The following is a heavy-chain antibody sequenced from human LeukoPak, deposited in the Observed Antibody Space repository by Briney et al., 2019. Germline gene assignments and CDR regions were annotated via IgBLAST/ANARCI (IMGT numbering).Heavy chain of an antibody. V-gene: IGHV3-74*01. Sequence: GGSLRLSCAASGFTFSNYWMHWVRQAPGKGLVWVSRINRDGSSTNYADSVKGRFTISRDNAKNTLHLQMNSLRAEDTAVYYCATEGVPSQGTDQWGQGTLVTVSS. CDR3: ATEGVPSQGTDQ. CDR1: GFTFSNYW. D-gene: IGHD3-10*01. CDR2: INRDGSST. J-gene: IGHJ4*02.